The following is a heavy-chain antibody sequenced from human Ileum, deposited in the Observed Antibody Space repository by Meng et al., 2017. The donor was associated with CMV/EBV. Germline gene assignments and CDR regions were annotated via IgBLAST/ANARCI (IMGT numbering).Heavy chain of an antibody. D-gene: IGHD2-2*01. CDR2: IKQDGSEK. CDR1: GFTFSSYW. J-gene: IGHJ5*02. Sequence: GESLKISCAASGFTFSSYWMRWVRQAPGKGLEWVANIKQDGSEKNYVDSVKGRFTISRDNDKNSLYLQMNSLRAEDTAVYYCARVLGCSSTSCYSNWFDPWGQGTLVTVSS. CDR3: ARVLGCSSTSCYSNWFDP. V-gene: IGHV3-7*01.